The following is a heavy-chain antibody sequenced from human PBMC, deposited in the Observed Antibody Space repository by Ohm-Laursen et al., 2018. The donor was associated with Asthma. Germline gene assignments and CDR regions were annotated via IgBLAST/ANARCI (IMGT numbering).Heavy chain of an antibody. CDR2: ISSSSSYI. CDR1: GFTFSSYS. J-gene: IGHJ1*01. D-gene: IGHD1-26*01. V-gene: IGHV3-21*01. Sequence: SLRLSCAASGFTFSSYSMNWVRQALGKGLEWVSSISSSSSYIYYADSVRGRCTTSRDNARNSVYLQMNSLRAEDTALYYCARIGPEWGLPGREYSLHHWGEGTLVTVSS. CDR3: ARIGPEWGLPGREYSLHH.